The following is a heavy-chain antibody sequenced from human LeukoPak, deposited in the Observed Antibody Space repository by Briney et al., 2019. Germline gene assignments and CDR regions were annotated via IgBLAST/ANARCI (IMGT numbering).Heavy chain of an antibody. CDR1: GFTVSSNY. V-gene: IGHV3-66*01. D-gene: IGHD3-9*01. CDR3: ARADYDILTGYSDAFDI. J-gene: IGHJ3*02. CDR2: IYSGGST. Sequence: GGSQRLSCAASGFTVSSNYMSWVRQAPGKGLEWVSVIYSGGSTYYADSVKGRFTISRDNSKNTLYLQMNSLRAEDTAVYYCARADYDILTGYSDAFDIWGQGTMVTVSS.